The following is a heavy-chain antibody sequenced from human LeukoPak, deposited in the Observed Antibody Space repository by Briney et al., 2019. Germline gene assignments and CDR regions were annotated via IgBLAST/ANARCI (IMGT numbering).Heavy chain of an antibody. V-gene: IGHV3-48*02. D-gene: IGHD3-16*02. J-gene: IGHJ5*02. CDR1: GFTFSSYS. Sequence: GGSLRLSCAASGFTFSSYSMSWVRQAPGKGLEWVSFISSSSGTTYYADSVKGRFTISRDNAKNSLYLQVNSLRDEDTAVYFCARALRLGELSTWGQGTLVTVSS. CDR3: ARALRLGELST. CDR2: ISSSSGTT.